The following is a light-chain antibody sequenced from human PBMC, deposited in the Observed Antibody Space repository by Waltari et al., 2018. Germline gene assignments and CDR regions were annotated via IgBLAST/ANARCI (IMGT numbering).Light chain of an antibody. Sequence: QSALTQPASVSGSPGQSITISCNGTSNDVGGYSYVTWYQQHPGKAPKLMIFEVSKRPSGVSNRFSGSKSDNTASLTISGLQAEDEADYFCKSYTTKNTWVFGGGTKLTVL. CDR2: EVS. CDR3: KSYTTKNTWV. V-gene: IGLV2-14*01. J-gene: IGLJ3*02. CDR1: SNDVGGYSY.